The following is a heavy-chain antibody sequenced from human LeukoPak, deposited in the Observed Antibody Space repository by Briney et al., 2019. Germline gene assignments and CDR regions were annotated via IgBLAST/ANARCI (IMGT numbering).Heavy chain of an antibody. CDR3: ARDGEYGTGSYYRGCFDY. CDR2: IPPRSGDT. Sequence: ASVKVSCKASGYSFTAFYIHRVRQAPGQGLEWMGWIPPRSGDTNYAYKFPGRVTMTRDTSISTAYLDLGSVRSDDTAVYYCARDGEYGTGSYYRGCFDYWGQGILVTVSS. CDR1: GYSFTAFY. J-gene: IGHJ4*02. D-gene: IGHD3-10*01. V-gene: IGHV1-2*02.